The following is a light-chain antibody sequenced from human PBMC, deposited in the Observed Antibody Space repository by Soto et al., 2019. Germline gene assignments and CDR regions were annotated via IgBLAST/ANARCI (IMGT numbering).Light chain of an antibody. J-gene: IGLJ2*01. CDR1: SSNIGAGYD. CDR2: ADN. CDR3: QSYDTSLSGVI. V-gene: IGLV1-40*01. Sequence: QSVLTQTPSVSGAPGQKITMSCTGSSSNIGAGYDVHWYQQIPGAAPRLLIYADNNRPSGVPDRFSASKSGTSASLAITGLRGEDEANYYGQSYDTSLSGVIFGAGTKLNVL.